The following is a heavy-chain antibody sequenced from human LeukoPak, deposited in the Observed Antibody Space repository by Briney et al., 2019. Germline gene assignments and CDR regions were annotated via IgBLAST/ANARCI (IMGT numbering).Heavy chain of an antibody. D-gene: IGHD2-15*01. CDR2: IKSKTDGGTT. J-gene: IGHJ5*02. CDR1: GFTFSNAW. CDR3: TTDSGSRYCSGGSCYSENWFDP. V-gene: IGHV3-15*07. Sequence: PGGSLRLSCEASGFTFSNAWMNWVRQAPGKGLEWVGRIKSKTDGGTTDYAAPVKGRFTISRDDSKNTMYLQMNSLKSEDTAVYYCTTDSGSRYCSGGSCYSENWFDPWGQGTLVTVSS.